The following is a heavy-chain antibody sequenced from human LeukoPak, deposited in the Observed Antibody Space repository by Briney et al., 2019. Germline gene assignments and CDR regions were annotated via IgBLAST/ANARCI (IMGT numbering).Heavy chain of an antibody. CDR2: IDPNSGGT. J-gene: IGHJ4*02. D-gene: IGHD4-17*01. V-gene: IGHV1-2*02. Sequence: ASVKVSCKASGYTFTSYGISWVRQAPGQGLEWMGWIDPNSGGTNYAQNLQGRVTMTRDTSISTAYMELSSLTSDDTAVYYCARGMFTVTTGGFWGQGTLVTVSS. CDR1: GYTFTSYG. CDR3: ARGMFTVTTGGF.